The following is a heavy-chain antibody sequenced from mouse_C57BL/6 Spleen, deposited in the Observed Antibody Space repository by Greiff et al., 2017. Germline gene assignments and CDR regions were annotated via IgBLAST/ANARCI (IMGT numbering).Heavy chain of an antibody. CDR2: ISSGGSYT. Sequence: EVHLVESGGDLVKPGGSLKLSCAASGFTFSSYGMSWVRQTPDKRLEWVATISSGGSYTYYPDSVKGRFTISRDNAKNTLYLQISSLKSEDTAMYYCARTLDSSGYPAWFAYWGQGTLVTVSA. D-gene: IGHD3-2*02. CDR1: GFTFSSYG. J-gene: IGHJ3*01. CDR3: ARTLDSSGYPAWFAY. V-gene: IGHV5-6*01.